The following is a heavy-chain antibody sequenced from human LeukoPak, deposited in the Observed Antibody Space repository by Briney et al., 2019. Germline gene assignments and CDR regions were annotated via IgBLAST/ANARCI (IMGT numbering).Heavy chain of an antibody. CDR2: IKQDGGTK. V-gene: IGHV3-7*01. Sequence: GGSLRLSCAASGFTFSSYWMSWVRQAPGKGLEWVANIKQDGGTKYYVDSVKGLFTISRDNAKNSLYLQMNSVRAEDTAVYYCARDFTKYSGSYYLNYWGQGTLVTVSS. CDR3: ARDFTKYSGSYYLNY. CDR1: GFTFSSYW. J-gene: IGHJ4*02. D-gene: IGHD1-26*01.